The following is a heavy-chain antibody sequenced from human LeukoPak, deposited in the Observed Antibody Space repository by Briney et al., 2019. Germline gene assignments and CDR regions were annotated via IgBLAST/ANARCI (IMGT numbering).Heavy chain of an antibody. Sequence: GASVKVSCKASGYNFSSYYIQWVRQDPGQGLEWMGLSNPSRGTTAYAPKFQGRVTMTRDTSSNTVYMELRGLRSDDTAIYYCARDATRGIGGSYDLDFWGQGSLVTVSS. V-gene: IGHV1-46*01. D-gene: IGHD3-16*01. CDR3: ARDATRGIGGSYDLDF. CDR2: SNPSRGTT. CDR1: GYNFSSYY. J-gene: IGHJ4*02.